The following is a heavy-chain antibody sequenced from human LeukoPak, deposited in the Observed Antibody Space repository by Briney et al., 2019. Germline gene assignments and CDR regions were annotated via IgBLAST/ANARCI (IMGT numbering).Heavy chain of an antibody. V-gene: IGHV3-11*04. CDR1: GFSFSNYF. D-gene: IGHD1-26*01. CDR3: AREASGNYHVFDS. CDR2: ITNSGRST. J-gene: IGHJ4*02. Sequence: GGSLRLSCEAYGFSFSNYFMSWIRQAPGKGLEWVSYITNSGRSTNHADAVKGRFTISRDNAKKSVYLDMTDLRVEDTAVYYCAREASGNYHVFDSWGQGTLVTVSS.